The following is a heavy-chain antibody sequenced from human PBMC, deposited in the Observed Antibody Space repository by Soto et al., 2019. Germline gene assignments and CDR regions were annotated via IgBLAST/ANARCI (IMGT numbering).Heavy chain of an antibody. J-gene: IGHJ4*02. V-gene: IGHV4-34*01. D-gene: IGHD2-2*01. CDR1: GCSISSYY. Sequence: PSETLSLTCTVSGCSISSYYWSWIRQPPGKGLEWIGEINHSGSTNYNPSLKSRVTISVDTSKNQFSLKLSSVTAADPAVYYWARKSRHAYYFEEWGQGALVTVAS. CDR2: INHSGST. CDR3: ARKSRHAYYFEE.